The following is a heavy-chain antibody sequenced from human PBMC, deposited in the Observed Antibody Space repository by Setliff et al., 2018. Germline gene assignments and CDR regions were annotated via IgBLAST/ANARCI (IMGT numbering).Heavy chain of an antibody. V-gene: IGHV3-21*01. Sequence: PGGSLRLSCAASGFTFSTHSMNWVRQAPGKGLEWVSSISRSSTYIYYADSMKGRFTISRDNSKNTLYLQMNSLRAEDTAVYYCAREGYCGGDCYSIDWGQGTLVTVSS. J-gene: IGHJ4*02. CDR1: GFTFSTHS. CDR2: ISRSSTYI. D-gene: IGHD2-21*02. CDR3: AREGYCGGDCYSID.